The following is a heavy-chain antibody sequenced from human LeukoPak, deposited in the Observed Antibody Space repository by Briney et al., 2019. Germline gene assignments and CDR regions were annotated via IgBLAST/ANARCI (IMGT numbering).Heavy chain of an antibody. Sequence: PGGSLRLPCAASGFTFSNYWMSWVRQAPGKGLEGVANIKQDGTEKYYVDSVKGRFTISRDNAKNSLYLQMSSLRAEDTAGYYGARTAKYSDPWYFDYWGQGTLVTVSS. CDR1: GFTFSNYW. J-gene: IGHJ4*02. D-gene: IGHD6-6*01. V-gene: IGHV3-7*01. CDR3: ARTAKYSDPWYFDY. CDR2: IKQDGTEK.